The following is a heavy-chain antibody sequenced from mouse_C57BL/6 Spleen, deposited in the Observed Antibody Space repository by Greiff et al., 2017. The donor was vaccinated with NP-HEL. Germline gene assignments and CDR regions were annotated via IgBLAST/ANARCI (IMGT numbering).Heavy chain of an antibody. CDR3: AREGRGDYYAMDY. CDR1: GYTFTSYW. CDR2: IHPNSGST. V-gene: IGHV1-64*01. J-gene: IGHJ4*01. Sequence: QVQLQQPGAELVKPGASVKLSCKASGYTFTSYWMHWVKQRPGQGLEWIGMIHPNSGSTNYNEKLKSKATLTVDKSSSTAYMQLSSLTSEDSSVYYCAREGRGDYYAMDYWGHGPSVTVSS. D-gene: IGHD3-3*01.